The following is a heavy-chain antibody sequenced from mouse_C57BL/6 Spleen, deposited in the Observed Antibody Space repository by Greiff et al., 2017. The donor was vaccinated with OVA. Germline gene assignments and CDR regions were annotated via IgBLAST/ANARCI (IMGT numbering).Heavy chain of an antibody. CDR1: GYTFTSYW. CDR3: ARGYWYFDV. V-gene: IGHV1-52*01. Sequence: QVQLQQSGAELVRPGSSVKLSCKASGYTFTSYWMHWVKQRPIQGLEWIGNIDPYDSETHYNQKFKDKATLTVDKSSSTAYMQLSSLKSEDSAVYYCARGYWYFDVWGTGTTVTVSS. CDR2: IDPYDSET. J-gene: IGHJ1*03.